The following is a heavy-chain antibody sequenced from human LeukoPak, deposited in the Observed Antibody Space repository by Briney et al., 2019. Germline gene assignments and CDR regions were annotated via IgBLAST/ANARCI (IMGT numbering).Heavy chain of an antibody. Sequence: PSETQSLTCTVSGGSISSSSYYWGWIRQPPGKGLEWIGSIYYSGSTYYNPSLKSRVTISVDTSNNQFSLMLSSVTAADTAVYYCARTQLVTWAFEVWGQGTMVIVSS. D-gene: IGHD1-1*01. CDR3: ARTQLVTWAFEV. J-gene: IGHJ3*01. CDR1: GGSISSSSYY. CDR2: IYYSGST. V-gene: IGHV4-39*01.